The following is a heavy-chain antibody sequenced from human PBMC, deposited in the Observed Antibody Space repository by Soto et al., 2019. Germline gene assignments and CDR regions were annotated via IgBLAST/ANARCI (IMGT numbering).Heavy chain of an antibody. J-gene: IGHJ3*01. CDR1: GLTFSSYS. V-gene: IGHV3-21*01. D-gene: IGHD5-12*01. CDR2: ISSSSSYI. CDR3: ARASIPNIVDY. Sequence: EVQLVESGGGLVKPGGSLRLSCAASGLTFSSYSMNWVRQAPGKGLEWVSSISSSSSYIYYADSVKGRFTISRDNAKNSLYLQMNSLRAEDTAVYYCARASIPNIVDYWGQGTMVTVSS.